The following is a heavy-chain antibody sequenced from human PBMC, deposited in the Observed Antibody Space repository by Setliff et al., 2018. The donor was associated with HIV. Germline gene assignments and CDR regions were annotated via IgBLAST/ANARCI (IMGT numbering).Heavy chain of an antibody. CDR2: INYEGDT. Sequence: SETLSLTCAVYGGSFPAYYWNWIRQPPGKGLEWIGEINYEGDTTYNPSLKSRVNMFIDTPKKQFSLKVAPVTAADTAVYYCVRQHGDYAFDPWGQGTLVTVSS. CDR3: VRQHGDYAFDP. CDR1: GGSFPAYY. V-gene: IGHV4-34*01. J-gene: IGHJ5*02. D-gene: IGHD4-17*01.